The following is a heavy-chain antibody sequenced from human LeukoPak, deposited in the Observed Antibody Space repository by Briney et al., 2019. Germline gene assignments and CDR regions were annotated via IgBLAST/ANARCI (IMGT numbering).Heavy chain of an antibody. CDR1: GFSVTNGW. D-gene: IGHD3-10*01. Sequence: GSLRLSCSASGFSVTNGWMSWVHQAPGKGLEWVGRIKDRTDGGTTAYAAPGKGRFTISREDSKNTVYLEMNSLKTEDTAVYFCTTATVVWGVSAYWGQGTLVTVSS. J-gene: IGHJ4*02. V-gene: IGHV3-15*01. CDR3: TTATVVWGVSAY. CDR2: IKDRTDGGTT.